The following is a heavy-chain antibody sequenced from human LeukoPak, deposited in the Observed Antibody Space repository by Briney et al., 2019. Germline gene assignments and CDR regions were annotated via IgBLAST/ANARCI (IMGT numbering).Heavy chain of an antibody. V-gene: IGHV3-30-3*01. D-gene: IGHD3-3*01. Sequence: GGSLRLSCAASGFTFNNYAMHRVRQAPGKGLEWVAVISFDGSNKDYADSVKGRFTISRDNSKNTLFLQMNSLRAEDTAVYYCARVGFYYTTIYYFDYWGQEPWSPSPQ. J-gene: IGHJ4*01. CDR2: ISFDGSNK. CDR1: GFTFNNYA. CDR3: ARVGFYYTTIYYFDY.